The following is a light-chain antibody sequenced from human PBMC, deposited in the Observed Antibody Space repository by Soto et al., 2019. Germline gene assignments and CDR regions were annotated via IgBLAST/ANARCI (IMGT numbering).Light chain of an antibody. CDR2: AAF. CDR3: QQSYSTPRT. J-gene: IGKJ2*01. Sequence: DIQMTQSPSSLSASVGDRVTITCRASQSINSYLNWYQQKPGKAPKLLIFAAFSLQSGVPSRFSGSGSGTEFTLTISSLQPEDFATYYCQQSYSTPRTFGQGTKLEIK. CDR1: QSINSY. V-gene: IGKV1-39*01.